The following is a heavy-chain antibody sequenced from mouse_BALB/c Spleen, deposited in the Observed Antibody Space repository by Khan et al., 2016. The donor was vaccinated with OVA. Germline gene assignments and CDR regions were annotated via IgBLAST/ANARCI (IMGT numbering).Heavy chain of an antibody. CDR1: GYSFTSYY. CDR2: IDPFNGGT. J-gene: IGHJ3*01. CDR3: ARHGYVAWFAY. Sequence: VQLQQSGPELMKPGASVKISCKASGYSFTSYYIHWVKQSHGKSLEWIGYIDPFNGGTSYNPKFTGKATLTVDKSSSTAYMHRSSLTSEDSAVYYCARHGYVAWFAYWGQGTLVTVSA. V-gene: IGHV1S135*01. D-gene: IGHD2-2*01.